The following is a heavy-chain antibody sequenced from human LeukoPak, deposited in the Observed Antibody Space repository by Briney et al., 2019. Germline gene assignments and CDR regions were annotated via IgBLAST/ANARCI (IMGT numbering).Heavy chain of an antibody. V-gene: IGHV3-21*01. CDR1: GFIFSNYN. Sequence: GGSLRLSCAASGFIFSNYNMNWVRQAPGKGLEWVSSISSSSSYIYYADSVKGRFTISRDNAKNSLYLQMNSLRAEDTAVYYCARGPPFDYWGQGTLVTVSS. CDR2: ISSSSSYI. CDR3: ARGPPFDY. J-gene: IGHJ4*02.